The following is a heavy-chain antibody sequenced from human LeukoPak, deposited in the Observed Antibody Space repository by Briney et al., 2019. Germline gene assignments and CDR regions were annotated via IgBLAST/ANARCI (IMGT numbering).Heavy chain of an antibody. CDR1: GFTFSDYY. CDR3: ARVGYSGSPGDY. Sequence: GGSLRLSCAASGFTFSDYYMSWIRQAPGKGLEWVSYISSRSGSSIYYADSVKGRFTVSRDNAKNSLYLQMNSLRAEDTAVYYCARVGYSGSPGDYWGQGTLVTVSS. V-gene: IGHV3-11*04. D-gene: IGHD1-26*01. J-gene: IGHJ4*02. CDR2: ISSRSGSSI.